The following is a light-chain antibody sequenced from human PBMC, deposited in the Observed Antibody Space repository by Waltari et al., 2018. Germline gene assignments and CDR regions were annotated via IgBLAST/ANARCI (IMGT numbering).Light chain of an antibody. Sequence: EIVLTQSPGTLSWSPGERATLSGRASQSVSSSYLAWDQQKPGQAARLLIYGAASRATGIPDRFSGSGSGTDFTLTISRLEPEDFAVYYCQQYGSSPLTFGGGTKVEIK. CDR3: QQYGSSPLT. V-gene: IGKV3-20*01. J-gene: IGKJ4*01. CDR2: GAA. CDR1: QSVSSSY.